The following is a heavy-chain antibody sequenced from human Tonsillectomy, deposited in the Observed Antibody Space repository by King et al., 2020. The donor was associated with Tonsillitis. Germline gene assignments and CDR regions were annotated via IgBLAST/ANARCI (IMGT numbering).Heavy chain of an antibody. D-gene: IGHD2-2*01. V-gene: IGHV4-4*07. CDR3: ARGLGYCTTTSCYHWFDT. J-gene: IGHJ5*02. CDR1: GGSISSYY. Sequence: VQLQESGPGLVKPSDTLSLTCTVSGGSISSYYWSWIRQPAGKGLEWLGRFYYSGSTNYNPSLQRRLTMSGDTSKNQFSLKLTSVTAADTAVYYCARGLGYCTTTSCYHWFDTWGQGTLVTVSS. CDR2: FYYSGST.